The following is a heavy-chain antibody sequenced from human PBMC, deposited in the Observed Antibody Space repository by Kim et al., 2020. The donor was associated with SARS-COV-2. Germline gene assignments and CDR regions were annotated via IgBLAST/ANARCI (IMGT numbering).Heavy chain of an antibody. D-gene: IGHD3-3*01. CDR1: GFTFSSYS. CDR2: ISSSSSTI. J-gene: IGHJ6*02. Sequence: GGSLRLSCAASGFTFSSYSMNWVRQAPGKGLEWVSYISSSSSTIYYADSVKGRFTISRDNAKNSLYLQMNSLRDEDTAVYYCARGPLRDFRSGYYIPRGEMDVWGQGTTVTVSS. CDR3: ARGPLRDFRSGYYIPRGEMDV. V-gene: IGHV3-48*02.